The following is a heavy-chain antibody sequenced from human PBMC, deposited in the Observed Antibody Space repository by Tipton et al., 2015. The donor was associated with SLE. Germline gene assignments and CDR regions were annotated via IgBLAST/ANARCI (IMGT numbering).Heavy chain of an antibody. CDR3: ARVRITMVRGVRYYYGMDV. V-gene: IGHV4-34*01. J-gene: IGHJ6*02. CDR2: INHSGST. CDR1: GGSFSGYY. D-gene: IGHD3-10*01. Sequence: LRLSCAVYGGSFSGYYWSWIRQPPGKGLEWIGEINHSGSTNYNPSLKSRVTISVDTSKNQFFLKLSSVTAADTAVYYCARVRITMVRGVRYYYGMDVWGQGTTVTVSS.